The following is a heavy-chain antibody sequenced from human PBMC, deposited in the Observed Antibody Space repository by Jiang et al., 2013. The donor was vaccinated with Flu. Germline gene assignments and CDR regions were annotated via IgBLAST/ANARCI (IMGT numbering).Heavy chain of an antibody. CDR1: GGSISSGSYY. V-gene: IGHV4-39*07. D-gene: IGHD3-9*01. CDR3: ARHSEGGSSRYFYYYYMDV. Sequence: SGSGLVKPSETLSLTCSVSGGSISSGSYYWGWIRQPPGKGLEWIGTFHHTGSTYYSPSLKRRVVISVDMSKNQFSLKVTFVTAADTAVYYCARHSEGGSSRYFYYYYMDVWGKGTTVTVSS. J-gene: IGHJ6*03. CDR2: FHHTGST.